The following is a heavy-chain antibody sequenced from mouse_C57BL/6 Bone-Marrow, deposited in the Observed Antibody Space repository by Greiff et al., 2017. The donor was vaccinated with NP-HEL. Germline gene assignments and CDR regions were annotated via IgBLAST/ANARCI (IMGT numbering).Heavy chain of an antibody. CDR3: TTSITTVVHY. D-gene: IGHD1-1*01. CDR2: IDPENGDT. Sequence: VQLQQSGAELVRPGASVKLSCTASGFNIKDDYMHWVKQRPEQGLEWIGWIDPENGDTEYASKFQGKATITADTSSNTAYLQLSSLTSEDTAVYYCTTSITTVVHYWGQGTTLTVSS. CDR1: GFNIKDDY. V-gene: IGHV14-4*01. J-gene: IGHJ2*01.